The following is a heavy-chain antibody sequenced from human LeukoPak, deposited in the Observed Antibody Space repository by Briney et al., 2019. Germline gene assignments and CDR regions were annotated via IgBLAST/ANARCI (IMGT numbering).Heavy chain of an antibody. CDR2: ISYDGSNK. CDR3: ARGGYVYFDY. Sequence: PGRSLRLSCAASGFTFSSYAMHWVRQAPGKGLEWVAVISYDGSNKYYADSVKRRFTISRDNSKNTLYLQMNSLRAEDTAVYYCARGGYVYFDYWGQGTLVTVSS. CDR1: GFTFSSYA. J-gene: IGHJ4*02. V-gene: IGHV3-30-3*01. D-gene: IGHD5-12*01.